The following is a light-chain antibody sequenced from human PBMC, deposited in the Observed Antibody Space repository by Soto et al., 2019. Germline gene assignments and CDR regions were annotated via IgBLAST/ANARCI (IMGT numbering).Light chain of an antibody. V-gene: IGLV2-14*01. CDR2: DVS. J-gene: IGLJ1*01. Sequence: QSVLTQPASVSGSPGQSITISCTGTSSDVGGYNYVSWYQQHPGKAPKLMIYDVSNRPSGVSNRFSGSKSGNTASLTISGLQAEDVADYYCSSYTSSSTRVFGTGTKLPVL. CDR1: SSDVGGYNY. CDR3: SSYTSSSTRV.